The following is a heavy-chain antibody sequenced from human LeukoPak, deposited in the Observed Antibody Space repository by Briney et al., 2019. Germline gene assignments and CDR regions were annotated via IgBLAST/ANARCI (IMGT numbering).Heavy chain of an antibody. Sequence: PSETLSLTCTLSGDYISSSSYYWGWIRQPPGKGLEWIGDIYYSGSTYYNASLKCRVSISIDTSNNHFSLHLRSLTAADTALYYCARRRYYDSTGYLDWGHGTLVTVSS. CDR2: IYYSGST. CDR3: ARRRYYDSTGYLD. V-gene: IGHV4-39*02. J-gene: IGHJ1*01. CDR1: GDYISSSSYY. D-gene: IGHD3-22*01.